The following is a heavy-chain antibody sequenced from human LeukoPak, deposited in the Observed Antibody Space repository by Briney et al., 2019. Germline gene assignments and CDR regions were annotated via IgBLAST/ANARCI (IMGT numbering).Heavy chain of an antibody. D-gene: IGHD3-10*01. CDR3: ARVRDYYGSGSYYKHFDY. V-gene: IGHV1-18*01. Sequence: ASVKVSCKASGYTFTSYGISWVRQAPGQGLEWMGWISAYNGNTNYAQKLQGRVTMTTDTSTSTAYMELSSLRSEDTAVYYCARVRDYYGSGSYYKHFDYWGQGTLVTVSS. J-gene: IGHJ4*02. CDR1: GYTFTSYG. CDR2: ISAYNGNT.